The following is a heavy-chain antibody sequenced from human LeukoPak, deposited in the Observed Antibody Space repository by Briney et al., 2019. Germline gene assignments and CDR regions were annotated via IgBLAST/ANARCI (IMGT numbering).Heavy chain of an antibody. J-gene: IGHJ5*02. CDR2: INHSGST. Sequence: PSETLSLTWTVSGDSISGYYWSWIRQPAGKGLEWIGEINHSGSTNYNPSLKSRVTISVDTSKNQFSLKLSSVTAADTAVYYCATWRIQLWSGWFDPWGQGTLVTVSS. V-gene: IGHV4-34*01. CDR3: ATWRIQLWSGWFDP. D-gene: IGHD5-18*01. CDR1: GDSISGYY.